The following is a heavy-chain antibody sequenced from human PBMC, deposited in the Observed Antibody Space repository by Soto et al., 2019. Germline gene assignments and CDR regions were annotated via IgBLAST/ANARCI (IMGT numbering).Heavy chain of an antibody. Sequence: QVQLQESGPGLVKPSQTLSLTCTVSGGSISSGGYYWTWIRQHPEKGLEWIGYIYYSGSAHYNPSLRSRETISADTSQNQFSLELNFVTGADTAVYYCARDVGIWCGELSARANYYYGLDVWGQGTTVTVSS. CDR2: IYYSGSA. V-gene: IGHV4-31*03. D-gene: IGHD3-10*01. J-gene: IGHJ6*02. CDR3: ARDVGIWCGELSARANYYYGLDV. CDR1: GGSISSGGYY.